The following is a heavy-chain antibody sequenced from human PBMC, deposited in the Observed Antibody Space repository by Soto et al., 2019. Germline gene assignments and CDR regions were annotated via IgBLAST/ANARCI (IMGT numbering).Heavy chain of an antibody. CDR2: IYWNDNK. CDR3: AHLYRYGSFDY. Sequence: QITLKESDPTLVKPTQTLALTCTFSGFSLSTSGVGVGWIRQPPGKALEWLALIYWNDNKSYSPSLKSRLTITKDNSKNQVVLTMTNMDPVDTATYYCAHLYRYGSFDYWGQGTLVTVSS. CDR1: GFSLSTSGVG. D-gene: IGHD5-18*01. V-gene: IGHV2-5*01. J-gene: IGHJ4*02.